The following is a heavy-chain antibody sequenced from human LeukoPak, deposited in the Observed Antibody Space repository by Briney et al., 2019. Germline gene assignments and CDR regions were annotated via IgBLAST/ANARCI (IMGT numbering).Heavy chain of an antibody. J-gene: IGHJ4*02. CDR1: GYTFTVYN. CDR3: ARGRMGGGNDY. D-gene: IGHD2-15*01. Sequence: ASVKVSCKASGYTFTVYNMHWVRQAPGQGLEWVGWIDPNSGGTNYAQKFQGRVTMTTDTSTVTAYMELSSLRSDDTAVYYCARGRMGGGNDYWGQGTLVTVSS. CDR2: IDPNSGGT. V-gene: IGHV1-2*02.